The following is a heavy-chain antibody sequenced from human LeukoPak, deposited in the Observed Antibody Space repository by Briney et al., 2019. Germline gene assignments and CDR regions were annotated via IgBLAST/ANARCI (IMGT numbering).Heavy chain of an antibody. Sequence: SETLSLTCTVSGGSISSFYWSWFYWSWIRQPPGKGLEWIGYIYFSGSTNYNPSLKSRVTISVDTSKNQFSLKLSSVTAADTAVYYCARSGVVIEEFDYWGQGTLVTVSS. CDR2: IYFSGST. J-gene: IGHJ4*02. D-gene: IGHD2-21*01. CDR1: GGSISS. CDR3: ARSGVVIEEFDY. V-gene: IGHV4-61*08.